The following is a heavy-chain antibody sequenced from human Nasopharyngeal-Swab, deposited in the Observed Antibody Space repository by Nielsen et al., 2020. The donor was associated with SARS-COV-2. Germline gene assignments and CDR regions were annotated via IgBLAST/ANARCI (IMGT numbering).Heavy chain of an antibody. CDR3: ARVGSLYGSGSYPTPGAFDI. D-gene: IGHD3-10*01. J-gene: IGHJ3*02. CDR1: GFTFSSYW. V-gene: IGHV3-74*01. Sequence: GESLKISCTASGFTFSSYWMHWVRQAPGKGPVWVSRIHIDGSSTSYGDSVKGRFTISRDDAKNTLYLQMNGLRTEDTAVYYCARVGSLYGSGSYPTPGAFDIWGQGTMVTVSS. CDR2: IHIDGSST.